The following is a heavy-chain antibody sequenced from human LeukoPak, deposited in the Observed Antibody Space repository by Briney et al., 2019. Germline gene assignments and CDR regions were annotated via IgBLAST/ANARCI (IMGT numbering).Heavy chain of an antibody. V-gene: IGHV3-48*01. D-gene: IGHD1-26*01. Sequence: GGSLRLSCAASGFTFSSYSMNWVRQAPGKGLEWVSYISSSSSTIYYADSVKGRFTISRDNAKNSLYLQMNSLRAEDTAVYYCASSSGSYYYYYYMDVWGKGTTVTVSS. CDR2: ISSSSSTI. J-gene: IGHJ6*03. CDR3: ASSSGSYYYYYYMDV. CDR1: GFTFSSYS.